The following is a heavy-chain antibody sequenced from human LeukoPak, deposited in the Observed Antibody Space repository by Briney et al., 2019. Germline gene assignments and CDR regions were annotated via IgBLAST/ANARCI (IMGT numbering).Heavy chain of an antibody. D-gene: IGHD4-11*01. CDR1: GYIFMSYA. V-gene: IGHV1-3*01. CDR3: ASYKTTLIQNCYYYGMDV. J-gene: IGHJ6*02. CDR2: ILPDTGNT. Sequence: GASVKVSCEASGYIFMSYAMHWVRQAPGQKFEWMGWILPDTGNTQYSQKFQGRVAFTSDTSASTAYMELSSLRSEDTAVYYCASYKTTLIQNCYYYGMDVWGQGTTVTVSS.